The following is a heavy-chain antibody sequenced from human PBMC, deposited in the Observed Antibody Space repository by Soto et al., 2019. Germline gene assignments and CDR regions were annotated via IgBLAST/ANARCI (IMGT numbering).Heavy chain of an antibody. J-gene: IGHJ4*02. D-gene: IGHD2-8*01. V-gene: IGHV3-48*01. CDR3: ARDLNPRQEMLYALLGY. Sequence: EVQLVESGGGLVHPGGSLRLSCAAFGFTFSSYSMNWVRQAPGKGLEWVSYISGSSSMIYYADSVKGRFTISRDNAKNSLYLQMNSLRAEDTAVYYCARDLNPRQEMLYALLGYWGQGTLVTVSS. CDR1: GFTFSSYS. CDR2: ISGSSSMI.